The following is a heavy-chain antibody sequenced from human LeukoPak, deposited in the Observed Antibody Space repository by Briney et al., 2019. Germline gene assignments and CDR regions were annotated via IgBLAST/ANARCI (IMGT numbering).Heavy chain of an antibody. CDR2: ISGSGGST. CDR1: GFTFSSYA. D-gene: IGHD2-2*01. V-gene: IGHV3-23*01. J-gene: IGHJ3*02. Sequence: GGSLRLSCAASGFTFSSYAMSWVRQAPGKGLEWVSAISGSGGSTYYANSVKGRFTISRDNSKNTLYLQMNSLRAEDTAVYYCAKVGHGRYCSSTSCRGAFDIWGQGTMVTVSS. CDR3: AKVGHGRYCSSTSCRGAFDI.